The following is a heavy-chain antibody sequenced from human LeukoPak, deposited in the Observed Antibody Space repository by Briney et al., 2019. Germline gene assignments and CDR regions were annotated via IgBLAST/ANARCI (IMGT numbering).Heavy chain of an antibody. CDR2: INSDGSST. J-gene: IGHJ6*03. CDR3: ARGPRGQWLNYYYYYMDV. V-gene: IGHV3-74*01. D-gene: IGHD6-19*01. CDR1: GFTFSSYW. Sequence: PGGSLGLSCAASGFTFSSYWMHWVRQAPGKGLVWVSRINSDGSSTSYADSVKGRFTISRDNAKNTLYLQMNSLRAEDTAVYYCARGPRGQWLNYYYYYMDVWGQGTTVTVSS.